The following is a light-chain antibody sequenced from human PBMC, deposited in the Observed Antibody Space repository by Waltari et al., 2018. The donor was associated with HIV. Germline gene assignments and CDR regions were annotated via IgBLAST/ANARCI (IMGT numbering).Light chain of an antibody. CDR3: LTWDTGIGV. CDR2: INSDGSH. V-gene: IGLV4-69*01. CDR1: SGYSNPA. Sequence: QVVLTQSPSASASLGASVKLTCTLSSGYSNPAIAWPQQQSEKGPRYLMKINSDGSHNKGDGIPDRFSGSSSGAERYLTISSLQSEDEADYYCLTWDTGIGVFGGGTKLTVL. J-gene: IGLJ2*01.